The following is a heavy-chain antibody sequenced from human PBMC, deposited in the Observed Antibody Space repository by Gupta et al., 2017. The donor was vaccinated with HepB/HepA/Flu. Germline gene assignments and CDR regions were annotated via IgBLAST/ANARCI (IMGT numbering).Heavy chain of an antibody. CDR3: ARGRDCSSSSGDRAEWFDP. CDR2: IYYSGST. Sequence: QVQLQESGPGLVKPSETVSLTCTVSGGSMSPYYYNWIRQLPGKGLEWIGYIYYSGSTNYNPSIKRRVTIAVDTTKNQVSLKLNSGTAAETAIYSCARGRDCSSSSGDRAEWFDPGGQGTLVTVSS. V-gene: IGHV4-59*01. J-gene: IGHJ5*02. D-gene: IGHD2-2*01. CDR1: GGSMSPYY.